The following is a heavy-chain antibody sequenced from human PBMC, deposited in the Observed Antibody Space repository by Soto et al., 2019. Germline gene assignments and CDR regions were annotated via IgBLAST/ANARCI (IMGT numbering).Heavy chain of an antibody. CDR2: ITPATGDT. CDR1: GYGFTTSA. J-gene: IGHJ5*02. V-gene: IGHV1-3*01. CDR3: ASAAGRSKLLPYYFDP. Sequence: QVHLVQSGAEVQKPGASVRISCQASGYGFTTSAIHWVRQAPGQSLEWMGWITPATGDTKYSQKVRGRVTFASDTSATTVYMDLRSLASHDAAVYYCASAAGRSKLLPYYFDPWGQGTLVTVSS. D-gene: IGHD3-10*01.